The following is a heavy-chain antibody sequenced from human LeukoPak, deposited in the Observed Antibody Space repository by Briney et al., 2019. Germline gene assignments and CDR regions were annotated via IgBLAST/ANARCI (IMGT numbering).Heavy chain of an antibody. CDR3: AREHWDFDY. V-gene: IGHV3-23*01. D-gene: IGHD7-27*01. Sequence: PGGSLRPSCAASGFIFSNYAITWIRQAPGKGLEWVSEISGSGESTYYGDSVKGRFTISRDNSKNTLYLQMNSLRAGDTAIYYCAREHWDFDYWGQGTLVTVSS. CDR2: ISGSGEST. CDR1: GFIFSNYA. J-gene: IGHJ4*02.